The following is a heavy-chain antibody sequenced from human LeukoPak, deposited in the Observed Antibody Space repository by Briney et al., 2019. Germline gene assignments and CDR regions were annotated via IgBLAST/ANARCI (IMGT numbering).Heavy chain of an antibody. J-gene: IGHJ2*01. CDR2: INHSGST. CDR3: ARGSRWLVRWYFDL. V-gene: IGHV4-34*01. Sequence: SETLSLNCAVYGGSFSGYYWSWIRQPAGKGLEWIGEINHSGSTNYNPSLKSRVTISVDTSKNQFSLKLSSVTAADTAVYYCARGSRWLVRWYFDLWGRGTLVTVSS. CDR1: GGSFSGYY. D-gene: IGHD6-19*01.